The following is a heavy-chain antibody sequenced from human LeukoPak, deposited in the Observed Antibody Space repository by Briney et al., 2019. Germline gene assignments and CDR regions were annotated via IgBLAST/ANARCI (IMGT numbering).Heavy chain of an antibody. J-gene: IGHJ4*02. CDR3: ARDYRRMGATLPLTK. CDR1: GYTFTGYY. D-gene: IGHD1-26*01. CDR2: INPNSGGT. V-gene: IGHV1-2*02. Sequence: ASVKVSCKASGYTFTGYYMHWVRQAPGQGLEWMGWINPNSGGTNYAQKFQGRVTMTRDSSISTAYMELSRLRSDDTAVYYCARDYRRMGATLPLTKWGQGTLVTVSS.